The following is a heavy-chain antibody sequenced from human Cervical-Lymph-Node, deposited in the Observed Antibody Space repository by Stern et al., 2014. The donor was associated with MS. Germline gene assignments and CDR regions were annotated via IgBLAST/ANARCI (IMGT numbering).Heavy chain of an antibody. CDR2: IYYSGST. Sequence: QVQLQESGPGLVKPSETLSLTCTVSGGSISSSSYYWGWIRQPPGKGLEWIGSIYYSGSTYYNPSLKSRVIISVDTSKNQFSLKLSSGTAADTAVYYCARWAYSSGWYNWFDPWGQGTLVTVSS. CDR1: GGSISSSSYY. J-gene: IGHJ5*02. CDR3: ARWAYSSGWYNWFDP. V-gene: IGHV4-39*01. D-gene: IGHD3-22*01.